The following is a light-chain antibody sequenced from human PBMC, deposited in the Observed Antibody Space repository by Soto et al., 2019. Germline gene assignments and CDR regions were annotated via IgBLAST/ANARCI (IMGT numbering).Light chain of an antibody. CDR2: GAS. V-gene: IGKV3-20*01. CDR3: QQYGSSLRT. CDR1: QSVSSSY. J-gene: IGKJ1*01. Sequence: EIVLTQSPVTLCLSPGERATLSCRASQSVSSSYLAWYQQKPGQAPRLLIYGASSRATGIPDRFSGSGSGTDFTLTISRLEPEDFAVYYCQQYGSSLRTFGQGTKVDIK.